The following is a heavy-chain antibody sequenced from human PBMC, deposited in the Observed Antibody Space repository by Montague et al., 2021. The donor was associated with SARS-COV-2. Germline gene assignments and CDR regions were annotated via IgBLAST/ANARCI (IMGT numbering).Heavy chain of an antibody. D-gene: IGHD2-21*02. Sequence: TLSLTCNVSGGSITSGAYYWSWIRQHPGKGLEWIGYIYYSGRTFLNPSLKSRVTISVDTSNNQFSLKVTSVTAADTAVYYCAREWGRGGDRYWYFDLWGRGNLVTVSS. CDR1: GGSITSGAYY. V-gene: IGHV4-31*03. CDR2: IYYSGRT. CDR3: AREWGRGGDRYWYFDL. J-gene: IGHJ2*01.